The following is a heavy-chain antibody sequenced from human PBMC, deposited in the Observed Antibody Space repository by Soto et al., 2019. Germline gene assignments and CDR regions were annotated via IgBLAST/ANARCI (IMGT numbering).Heavy chain of an antibody. D-gene: IGHD3-3*01. CDR1: GFTFSGYA. J-gene: IGHJ4*02. Sequence: QVQLVESGGGVVQPGRSLRLSCAASGFTFSGYAMHWVRQAPGKGLEWVAVISYDGNNKYYADSVKGRFTISRDNSKNPLYLQMNSLGAGGTGVYYWAEEGVGGRCWVRVYFWGQGTLVTVSS. V-gene: IGHV3-30-3*01. CDR2: ISYDGNNK. CDR3: AEEGVGGRCWVRVYF.